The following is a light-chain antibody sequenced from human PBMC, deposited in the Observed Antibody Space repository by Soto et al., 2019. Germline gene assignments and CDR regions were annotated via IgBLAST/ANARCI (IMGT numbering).Light chain of an antibody. CDR2: DVS. CDR3: CSYAGYYTLV. Sequence: QSALTQPRSVSGSPGQSVTISCTGTSSDVGDYNYVSWYQQHPGKAPKLMIYDVSKRPSGVPDRFSGSKSGNTASLTISGLQAEDEADYYCCSYAGYYTLVFGGGTKLTVL. V-gene: IGLV2-11*01. CDR1: SSDVGDYNY. J-gene: IGLJ2*01.